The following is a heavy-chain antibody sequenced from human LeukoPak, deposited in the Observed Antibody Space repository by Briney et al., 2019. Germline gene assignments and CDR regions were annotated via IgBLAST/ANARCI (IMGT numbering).Heavy chain of an antibody. CDR1: GYTFTGCY. CDR2: INPNSGGT. Sequence: ASVKVSCKASGYTFTGCYMHWVRQAPGQGLEWMGWINPNSGGTNYAQKFQGRVTMTRDTSISTAYMELSRLRSDDTAVYYCARDLYGGNSEFYFDYWGQGTLVTVSS. J-gene: IGHJ4*02. CDR3: ARDLYGGNSEFYFDY. V-gene: IGHV1-2*02. D-gene: IGHD4-23*01.